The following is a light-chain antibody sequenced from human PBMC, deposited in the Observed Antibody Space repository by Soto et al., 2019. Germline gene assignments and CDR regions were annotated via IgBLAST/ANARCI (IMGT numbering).Light chain of an antibody. CDR2: ENN. Sequence: QSVLTQPPSVSEAPGQRVTISCTGSSSNIGAGYEAHWYQQVPGTAPKLLIYENNNRPSGVPDRFSGSKSGTSASLAITGLQADDEAEYYCQSYDSSLSGYVFGTGTKLTVI. CDR3: QSYDSSLSGYV. V-gene: IGLV1-40*01. J-gene: IGLJ1*01. CDR1: SSNIGAGYE.